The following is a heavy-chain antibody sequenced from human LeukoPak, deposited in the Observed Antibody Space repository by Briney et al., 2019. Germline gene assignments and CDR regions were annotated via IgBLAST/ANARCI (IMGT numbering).Heavy chain of an antibody. Sequence: SVKVSCKASGGTFSSYAISWVRQAPGQGPEWMGGITPMFGTAKYAQKFQGRVTIIADESTSTAYMELSSLRSEDTAVYYCAKEYCSNSVCHSLDYWGQGTLVTVSS. D-gene: IGHD2-8*01. V-gene: IGHV1-69*01. CDR3: AKEYCSNSVCHSLDY. J-gene: IGHJ4*02. CDR1: GGTFSSYA. CDR2: ITPMFGTA.